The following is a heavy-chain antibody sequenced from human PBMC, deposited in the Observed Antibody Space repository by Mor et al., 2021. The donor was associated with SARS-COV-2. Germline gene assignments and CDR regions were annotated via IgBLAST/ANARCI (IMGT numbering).Heavy chain of an antibody. V-gene: IGHV3-30*01. D-gene: IGHD3-10*01. J-gene: IGHJ4*02. CDR3: ARDYGSGSYSFDY. Sequence: TISRDNSKNTLDVQMNSLRTEDTAVYYCARDYGSGSYSFDYWGQGTLVTVSS.